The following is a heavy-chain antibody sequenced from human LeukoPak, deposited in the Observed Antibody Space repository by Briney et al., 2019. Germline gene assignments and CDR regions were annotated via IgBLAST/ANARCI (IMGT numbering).Heavy chain of an antibody. D-gene: IGHD2-15*01. J-gene: IGHJ4*02. CDR2: IRYDGSNK. CDR1: GFTFSSYG. CDR3: AKGIPGYCSGGSCYYFDY. V-gene: IGHV3-30*02. Sequence: GGSLRLSCAASGFTFSSYGMHWVRQAPGKGLEWVAFIRYDGSNKYYVDSVKGRFTISRDNSKNTLYLQMNSLRVEDTAVYYCAKGIPGYCSGGSCYYFDYWGQGTLVTVSS.